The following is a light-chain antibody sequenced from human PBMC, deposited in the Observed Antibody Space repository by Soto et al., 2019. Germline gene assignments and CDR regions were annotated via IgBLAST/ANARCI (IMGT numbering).Light chain of an antibody. CDR2: RTS. CDR1: QSLGDY. Sequence: DIQMTQSPSSLSASVGDRITITCRASQSLGDYLNWYQQKPGMPPKLLIYRTSSVQSGVPSRFSGSGSGTQFTLTISGLRPEDFATYFCQQGQATPYTFGQGTILDIK. J-gene: IGKJ2*01. CDR3: QQGQATPYT. V-gene: IGKV1-39*01.